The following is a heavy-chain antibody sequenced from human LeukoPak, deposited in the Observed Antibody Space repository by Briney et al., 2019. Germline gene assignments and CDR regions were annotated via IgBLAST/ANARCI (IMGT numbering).Heavy chain of an antibody. Sequence: ASVKVSCKVSGYTLTELSMHWVRQAPGKGLEWMGGFDPEDGETIYAQKFQGRVTMTEDTSTDTAYMELSSLRSEDTAVYYCATRPYCSSTSCPPDYYYYMDVWGKGTTVTVSS. D-gene: IGHD2-2*01. CDR3: ATRPYCSSTSCPPDYYYYMDV. J-gene: IGHJ6*03. CDR1: GYTLTELS. V-gene: IGHV1-24*01. CDR2: FDPEDGET.